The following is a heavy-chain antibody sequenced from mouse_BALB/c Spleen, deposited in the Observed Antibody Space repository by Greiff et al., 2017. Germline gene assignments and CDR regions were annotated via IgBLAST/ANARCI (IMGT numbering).Heavy chain of an antibody. CDR2: IAPGSGST. J-gene: IGHJ4*01. D-gene: IGHD2-2*01. CDR1: GYTFTSYT. V-gene: IGHV1S41*01. Sequence: ELARPGASVKMSCKASGYTFTSYTMHWVKQRPGQGLEWIGRIAPGSGSTYYNEMFKGKATLTVDTSSSTAYIQLSSLSSEDSAVYFCAREGYDGEGYAMDYWGQGTSVTVSS. CDR3: AREGYDGEGYAMDY.